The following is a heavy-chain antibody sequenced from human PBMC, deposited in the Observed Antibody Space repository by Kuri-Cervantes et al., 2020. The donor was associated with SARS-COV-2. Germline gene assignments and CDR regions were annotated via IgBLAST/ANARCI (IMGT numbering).Heavy chain of an antibody. V-gene: IGHV1-46*01. CDR1: GYTFTSYY. J-gene: IGHJ6*02. D-gene: IGHD1-1*01. CDR2: INPSGGST. CDR3: ASAAGSFYGMDV. Sequence: ASVKVSCKASGYTFTSYYMHWVRQAPGQGLEWMGIINPSGGSTSYAQKFQGRVTMTRDTSTSTVYMELSSLRSEDTAVYYCASAAGSFYGMDVWGQGTTGTVSS.